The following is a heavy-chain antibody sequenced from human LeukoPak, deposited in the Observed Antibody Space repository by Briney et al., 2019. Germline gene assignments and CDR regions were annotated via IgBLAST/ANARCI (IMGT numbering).Heavy chain of an antibody. CDR3: TTDRKWCTYM. D-gene: IGHD2-8*02. Sequence: GSLRLSCAASGYTFINAYMNWVRKAPGKGLEGVGRMKSNRDGGTTDYAARVKGRFTISRDDSKDTVYLQMDDLKTEDTAVYCTTDRKWCTYMGGRGTVVSVSS. CDR1: GYTFINAY. V-gene: IGHV3-15*01. J-gene: IGHJ4*02. CDR2: MKSNRDGGTT.